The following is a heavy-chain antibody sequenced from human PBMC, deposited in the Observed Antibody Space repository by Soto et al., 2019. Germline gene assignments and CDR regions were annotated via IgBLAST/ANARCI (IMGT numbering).Heavy chain of an antibody. CDR1: GFTLSSAW. Sequence: GGSRRRSCAASGFTLSSAWMSWVRQAPGKGLEWVGRIKSKTEGGTTDYAAPGKGRFTISRDDSKNRLYLQMKSLQTHDTAADYSTPGPYSDFWSGYSILAGWGQGTLLTVSS. CDR3: TPGPYSDFWSGYSILAG. CDR2: IKSKTEGGTT. D-gene: IGHD3-3*01. J-gene: IGHJ4*02. V-gene: IGHV3-15*01.